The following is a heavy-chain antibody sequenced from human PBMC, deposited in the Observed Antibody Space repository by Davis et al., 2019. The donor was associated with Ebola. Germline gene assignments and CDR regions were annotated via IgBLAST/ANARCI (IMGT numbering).Heavy chain of an antibody. D-gene: IGHD2-15*01. CDR1: GFTFSGSA. CDR3: TRPAVDYYYGMDV. J-gene: IGHJ6*02. Sequence: GGSLRLSCAASGFTFSGSAMHWVRQASGKGLEWVGRIRSKANSYATAYAASVKGRFTISRDDSKNTAYLQMNSLKTEDTAVYYCTRPAVDYYYGMDVWGQGTTVTVPS. V-gene: IGHV3-73*01. CDR2: IRSKANSYAT.